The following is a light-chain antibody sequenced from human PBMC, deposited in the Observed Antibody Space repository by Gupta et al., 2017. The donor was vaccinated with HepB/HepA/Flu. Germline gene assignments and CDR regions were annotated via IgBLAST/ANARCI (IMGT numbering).Light chain of an antibody. V-gene: IGLV3-9*01. CDR2: RDD. CDR1: NIRSKS. CDR3: QVWDSSTYVL. J-gene: IGLJ2*01. Sequence: SYELTQPLSLSVALGQTARITCGGNNIRSKSVHWYQQKPGQAPVLVIYRDDNRPSGIPERFSGSNSGNTATLTISRAQAGDEADYYCQVWDSSTYVLFGVGTKLTVL.